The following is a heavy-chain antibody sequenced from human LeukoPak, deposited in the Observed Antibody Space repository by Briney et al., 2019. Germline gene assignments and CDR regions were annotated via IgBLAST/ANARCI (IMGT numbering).Heavy chain of an antibody. Sequence: GASVKVSCKASGYTFTSYDINWVRQATGQGLEWMGWMNPNSGNTGYAQKFQGRVTMTRNTSISTAYMELSSLRFEDTAVYYCARLTYDSSGYYDYWGQGTLVTVSS. CDR3: ARLTYDSSGYYDY. CDR1: GYTFTSYD. D-gene: IGHD3-22*01. V-gene: IGHV1-8*01. J-gene: IGHJ4*02. CDR2: MNPNSGNT.